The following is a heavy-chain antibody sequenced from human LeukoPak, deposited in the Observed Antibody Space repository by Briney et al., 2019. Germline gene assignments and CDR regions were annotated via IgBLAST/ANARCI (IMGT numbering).Heavy chain of an antibody. Sequence: SETLSLTCTVSGYSISSGYSWSWIRQPPGKGLKWIGNIFHTGSTYYNPSLKSRVTISVDTSKNQFSLKLSSVTAADTAVYYCARGVDYWGQGTLVTVSS. V-gene: IGHV4-38-2*02. CDR2: IFHTGST. J-gene: IGHJ4*02. CDR3: ARGVDY. CDR1: GYSISSGYS.